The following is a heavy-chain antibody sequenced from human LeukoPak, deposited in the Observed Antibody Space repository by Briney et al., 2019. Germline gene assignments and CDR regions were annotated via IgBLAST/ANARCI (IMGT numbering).Heavy chain of an antibody. V-gene: IGHV3-11*01. J-gene: IGHJ6*02. CDR1: GFTFSDYC. Sequence: PGGSLRLSCAASGFTFSDYCMSWIRQAPGKGLEWISYISSSGSTIYYADSVKGRFTISRDNAKNSLYLQMNSLRAEDTAVYFCARVQPPYYYGMDVWGQGTTVTVSS. CDR2: ISSSGSTI. CDR3: ARVQPPYYYGMDV. D-gene: IGHD3-10*01.